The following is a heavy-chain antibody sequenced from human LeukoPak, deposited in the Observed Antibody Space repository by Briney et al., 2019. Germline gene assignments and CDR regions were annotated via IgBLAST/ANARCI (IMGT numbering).Heavy chain of an antibody. Sequence: SETLSLTCAVYGGSFSGYYWSWVRQPPGKGLEWIGEINHSGSTNYNPSLKSRVTISVDTSKNQFSLKLSSVTAADTAVYYCAEGDCSGGSCYSYGGQGTLVTVSS. V-gene: IGHV4-34*01. J-gene: IGHJ4*02. D-gene: IGHD2-15*01. CDR1: GGSFSGYY. CDR2: INHSGST. CDR3: AEGDCSGGSCYSY.